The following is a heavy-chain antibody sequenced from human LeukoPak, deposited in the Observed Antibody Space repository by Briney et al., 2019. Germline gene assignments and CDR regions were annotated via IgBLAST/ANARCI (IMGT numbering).Heavy chain of an antibody. J-gene: IGHJ4*02. CDR2: IYYTGST. Sequence: SETLSLTCSVSDGAISANYWSWIRQPPGKRLEWIGYIYYTGSTNYDPSLESRATISVDTSKNQFSLNLNSVTAADTAVYYCARGSGYFDYWGQGILVTVSS. CDR3: ARGSGYFDY. CDR1: DGAISANY. D-gene: IGHD6-25*01. V-gene: IGHV4-59*01.